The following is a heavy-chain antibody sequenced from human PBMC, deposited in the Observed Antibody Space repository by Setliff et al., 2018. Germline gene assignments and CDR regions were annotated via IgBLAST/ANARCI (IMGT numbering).Heavy chain of an antibody. V-gene: IGHV4-39*02. J-gene: IGHJ4*02. D-gene: IGHD6-13*01. CDR2: IYHSGSS. CDR3: VRESRSTWYRRDF. CDR1: GGSISSRSYY. Sequence: SETLSLTCTVSGGSISSRSYYWGWIRQPPGKGLEWIGSIYHSGSSYYNPSLRSRVAISVDTSKNYFSLDVSSVTAADTAVYYCVRESRSTWYRRDFWGQGTLVTVSS.